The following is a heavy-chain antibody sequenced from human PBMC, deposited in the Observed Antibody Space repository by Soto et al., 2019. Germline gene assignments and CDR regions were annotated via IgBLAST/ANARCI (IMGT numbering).Heavy chain of an antibody. V-gene: IGHV1-69*06. CDR1: GGTFSSYA. Sequence: QVQLVQSGAEVKKPGSSVKVSCKASGGTFSSYAISWVRQAPGQGLEWMGGIIPIFGTANYAQKFQGRVTITADKSTSTAYMELSSLRSEDTAVYYCARDGYCSGGSCYPLFDYWGQGTLVTVSS. J-gene: IGHJ4*02. CDR3: ARDGYCSGGSCYPLFDY. D-gene: IGHD2-15*01. CDR2: IIPIFGTA.